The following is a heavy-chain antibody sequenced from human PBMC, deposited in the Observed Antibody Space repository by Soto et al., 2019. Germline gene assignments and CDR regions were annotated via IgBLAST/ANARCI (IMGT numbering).Heavy chain of an antibody. J-gene: IGHJ6*02. CDR2: INPNSGGT. CDR1: GYTFTGYY. CDR3: ASGRQRIQYRSWSYYYYGMDV. V-gene: IGHV1-2*02. D-gene: IGHD6-13*01. Sequence: ASVKVSCKASGYTFTGYYMHWVRQAPGQGLEWMGWINPNSGGTNYAQKFQGRVTMTRDTSISTAYMELSRLRSDDTAVCYCASGRQRIQYRSWSYYYYGMDVWGQGTTVTVSS.